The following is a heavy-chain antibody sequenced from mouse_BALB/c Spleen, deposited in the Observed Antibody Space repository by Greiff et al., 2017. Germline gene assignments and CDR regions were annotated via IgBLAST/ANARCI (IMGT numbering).Heavy chain of an antibody. CDR1: GFAFSSYD. V-gene: IGHV5-12-1*01. D-gene: IGHD2-1*01. CDR3: ARHYGNYRFAY. CDR2: ISSGGGST. J-gene: IGHJ3*01. Sequence: EVMLVESGGGLVKPGGSLKLSCAASGFAFSSYDMSWVRQTPEKRLEWVAYISSGGGSTYYPDTVKGRFTISRDNAKNTLYLQMSSLKSEDTAMYYCARHYGNYRFAYWGQGTLVTVSA.